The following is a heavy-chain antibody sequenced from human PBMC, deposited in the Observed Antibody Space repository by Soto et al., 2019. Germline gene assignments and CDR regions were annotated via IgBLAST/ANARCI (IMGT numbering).Heavy chain of an antibody. CDR3: ARGLGITIFGVVIIMGHKDAFDI. J-gene: IGHJ3*02. Sequence: ASVKVSCKASGYTFTSYYMHWVRQAPGQGLEWMGIINPSGGSTSYAQKFQGRVTMTRDTSTSTVYMELSSLRSEDTAVYYCARGLGITIFGVVIIMGHKDAFDIWGQGTMVTVSS. V-gene: IGHV1-46*01. CDR2: INPSGGST. CDR1: GYTFTSYY. D-gene: IGHD3-3*01.